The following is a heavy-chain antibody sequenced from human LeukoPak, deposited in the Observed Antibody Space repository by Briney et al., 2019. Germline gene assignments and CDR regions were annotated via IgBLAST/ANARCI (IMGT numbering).Heavy chain of an antibody. Sequence: SETLSLTCTVSGGSISSYYWSWIRQPPGKGLEWIGYIYYSGSTNYNPSLKSRVTISLDTSKNQFSLRLSSVIAADTAVCYCARAETHYDVLTGHNGNYYYGMDVWGQGTTVTVSS. V-gene: IGHV4-59*01. CDR2: IYYSGST. D-gene: IGHD3-9*01. CDR1: GGSISSYY. CDR3: ARAETHYDVLTGHNGNYYYGMDV. J-gene: IGHJ6*02.